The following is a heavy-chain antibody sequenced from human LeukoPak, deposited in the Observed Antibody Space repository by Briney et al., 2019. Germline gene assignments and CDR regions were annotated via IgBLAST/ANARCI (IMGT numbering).Heavy chain of an antibody. CDR2: ISSSGSTI. CDR1: GFTLSSYE. Sequence: PGGSLRLSCAASGFTLSSYEMNWVRQAPGKGLGWVSDISSSGSTIYYADSVEGRFTTSRDNAKNSLYLQMNSLRAEDTAVYYCARYGYGGGFDYWGQGTLVTVSS. V-gene: IGHV3-48*03. J-gene: IGHJ4*02. D-gene: IGHD5-18*01. CDR3: ARYGYGGGFDY.